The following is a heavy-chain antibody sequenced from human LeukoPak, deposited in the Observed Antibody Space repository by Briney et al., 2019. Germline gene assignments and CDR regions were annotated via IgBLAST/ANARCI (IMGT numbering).Heavy chain of an antibody. J-gene: IGHJ5*02. D-gene: IGHD5-18*01. CDR3: ARAGGGESWIQLWWNWFDP. Sequence: ASVKVSCKSSGYTFTSYGIIWVRQAPGQGLEWMGWISAYNGNTNYAQKLQGRVTMTTDTSTSTAYMELRSLRSDDTAVYYCARAGGGESWIQLWWNWFDPWGQGTLVTVSS. CDR2: ISAYNGNT. V-gene: IGHV1-18*01. CDR1: GYTFTSYG.